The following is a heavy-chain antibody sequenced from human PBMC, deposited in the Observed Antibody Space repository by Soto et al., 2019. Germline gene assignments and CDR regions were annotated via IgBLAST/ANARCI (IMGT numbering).Heavy chain of an antibody. Sequence: GGSLRLSCAASGFTFSSYGMHWVRQAPGKGLEWVAVIWYDGSNKYYADSVKGRFTISRDNSKNTLYLQMNSLRAEDTAVYYCATQKLRFSYYYGMDVWGQGTTVTVSS. CDR3: ATQKLRFSYYYGMDV. CDR2: IWYDGSNK. CDR1: GFTFSSYG. D-gene: IGHD3-3*01. V-gene: IGHV3-33*01. J-gene: IGHJ6*02.